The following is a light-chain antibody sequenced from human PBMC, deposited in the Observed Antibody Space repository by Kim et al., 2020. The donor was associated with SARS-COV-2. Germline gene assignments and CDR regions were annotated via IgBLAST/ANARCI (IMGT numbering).Light chain of an antibody. CDR2: AGS. V-gene: IGKV1-27*01. J-gene: IGKJ1*01. Sequence: GDRVTMTCRAGQGIRNFLVWYQQKPGTAPKLLIFAGSAVQSGVPSRFSGSASGTDFTLTISSLQPEDVATYFCQQYDSAPPTFGQGTKVEI. CDR1: QGIRNF. CDR3: QQYDSAPPT.